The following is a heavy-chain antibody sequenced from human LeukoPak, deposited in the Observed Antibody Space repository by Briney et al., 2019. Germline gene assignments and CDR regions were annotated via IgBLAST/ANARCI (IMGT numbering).Heavy chain of an antibody. J-gene: IGHJ6*04. CDR2: IYYSGST. CDR3: ARHPYDSWSGSIPFMDV. CDR1: GGSISSSSYY. V-gene: IGHV4-39*01. Sequence: PSETLSLTCTVSGGSISSSSYYWGWIRQPPGKGLEWIGSIYYSGSTYYNPSLKSRVTISVDTSKNQFSLKLSSVTAADTAVYYCARHPYDSWSGSIPFMDVWGKGTTVTVSS. D-gene: IGHD3-3*01.